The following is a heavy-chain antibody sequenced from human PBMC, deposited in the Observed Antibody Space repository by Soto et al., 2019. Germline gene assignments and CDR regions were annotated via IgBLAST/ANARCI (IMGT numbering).Heavy chain of an antibody. CDR3: ATYTAFAKYYFDY. CDR2: IYPSGTI. V-gene: IGHV4-30-2*01. CDR1: GVSITTNGYS. J-gene: IGHJ4*02. Sequence: SETLSLTCAVSGVSITTNGYSWSWIRQPPGKGLEWIGYIYPSGTIFYNPSLNSRVTISADTSNNQFSLKLTSVTAADTAVYFCATYTAFAKYYFDYWDRGTLVTVSS. D-gene: IGHD3-16*01.